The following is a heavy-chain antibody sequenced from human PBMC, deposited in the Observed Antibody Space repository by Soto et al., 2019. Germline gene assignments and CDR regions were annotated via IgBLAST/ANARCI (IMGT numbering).Heavy chain of an antibody. CDR2: VYDNGRP. D-gene: IGHD3-9*01. J-gene: IGHJ4*02. CDR3: ARGVGSSHPRY. CDR1: GGSISVYY. V-gene: IGHV4-59*01. Sequence: SETLSLTCTISGGSISVYYWSWIRQSPRQGLEWIGYVYDNGRPYYSPSLKSRVTISADTSKNQISLKLTSATAADTAVYYCARGVGSSHPRYWGRVTLVTVSS.